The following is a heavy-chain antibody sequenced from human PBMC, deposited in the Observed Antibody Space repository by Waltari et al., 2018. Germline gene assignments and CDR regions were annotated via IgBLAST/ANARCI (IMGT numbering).Heavy chain of an antibody. CDR3: ARDRRGYFDY. J-gene: IGHJ4*02. CDR1: GFTFSGYS. D-gene: IGHD3-16*01. CDR2: ISGDSRFI. V-gene: IGHV3-21*01. Sequence: EVQLMESGGGLVKPGGSLRLSCEASGFTFSGYSMNWVRQAPGKGLEWVSSISGDSRFIYYADSVYGRFTISSDDAKNSLYLQMNSLRVEDTAVYYCARDRRGYFDYWGPGTLVSVSS.